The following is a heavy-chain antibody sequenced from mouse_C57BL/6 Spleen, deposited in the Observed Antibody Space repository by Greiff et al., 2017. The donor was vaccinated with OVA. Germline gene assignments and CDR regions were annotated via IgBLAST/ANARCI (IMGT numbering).Heavy chain of an antibody. CDR1: GFTFSSYT. CDR2: ISGGGGNT. CDR3: ASPDGYSFGY. J-gene: IGHJ3*01. D-gene: IGHD2-3*01. V-gene: IGHV5-9*01. Sequence: EVQLVESGGGLVKPGGSLKLSCAASGFTFSSYTMSWVRQTPEKRLEWVATISGGGGNTYYPDSVKGRFTISRDNAKNTLYLQMSSLRSEDTALYYCASPDGYSFGYWGQGTLVTVSA.